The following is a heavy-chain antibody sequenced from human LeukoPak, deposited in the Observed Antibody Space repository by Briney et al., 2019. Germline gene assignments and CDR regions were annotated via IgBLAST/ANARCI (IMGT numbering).Heavy chain of an antibody. CDR1: GFTFDDYA. Sequence: PGGSLRLSCAASGFTFDDYAMRWVRDTPGKGLEWVSGIIWNSGNIGYAGSVKGRFTISRDNAKNSLYLQMNTLRAENTPLYFTAKGLTPPWRDYIGDAFDIWGQGTMVTVSS. V-gene: IGHV3-9*01. J-gene: IGHJ3*02. D-gene: IGHD3-16*01. CDR2: IIWNSGNI. CDR3: AKGLTPPWRDYIGDAFDI.